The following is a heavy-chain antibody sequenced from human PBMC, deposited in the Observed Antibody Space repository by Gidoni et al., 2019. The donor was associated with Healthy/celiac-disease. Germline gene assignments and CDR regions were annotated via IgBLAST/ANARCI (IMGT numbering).Heavy chain of an antibody. CDR1: GYTFTGYY. CDR3: ARLPIDDFWSGYNYYFDY. V-gene: IGHV1-2*02. CDR2: INPNSGGT. D-gene: IGHD3-3*01. Sequence: QVQLVQSGAEVKKPGASVQVSCKASGYTFTGYYMHWVRQAPGQGVKWMGWINPNSGGTNYAQKFQGRVTMTRDTSISTAYMELSRLRSDDTAVYYCARLPIDDFWSGYNYYFDYWGQGTLVTVSS. J-gene: IGHJ4*02.